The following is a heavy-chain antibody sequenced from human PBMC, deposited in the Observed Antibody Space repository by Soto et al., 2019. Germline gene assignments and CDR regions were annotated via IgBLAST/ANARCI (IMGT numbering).Heavy chain of an antibody. V-gene: IGHV3-23*01. Sequence: EVQLLESGGGLVQPGGSLRLSCAASGLTFSGYGMSWVRQAPGTGLEWVSPISGSGSTTYYADSVKGRFTISRDDSKNILCLQMNSLRAEDTAVYYCVTRSRGLQSSPPRLDSWGQGTLVTVSS. CDR2: ISGSGSTT. CDR3: VTRSRGLQSSPPRLDS. CDR1: GLTFSGYG. J-gene: IGHJ4*02. D-gene: IGHD4-4*01.